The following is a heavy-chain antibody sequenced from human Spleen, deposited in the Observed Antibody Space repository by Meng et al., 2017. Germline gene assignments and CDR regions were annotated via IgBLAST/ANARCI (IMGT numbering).Heavy chain of an antibody. Sequence: SVTVSCQASGYTFPDYWLHWVRRAPGQGLEWMGRINPKSGDTHYAQRFQGRVTMTGDTSIRTAHMELSGLRSNDTAMYYCARDEDISAAGKLFGDYWGQGTLVTVSS. CDR3: ARDEDISAAGKLFGDY. CDR1: GYTFPDYW. V-gene: IGHV1-2*06. CDR2: INPKSGDT. J-gene: IGHJ4*02. D-gene: IGHD6-13*01.